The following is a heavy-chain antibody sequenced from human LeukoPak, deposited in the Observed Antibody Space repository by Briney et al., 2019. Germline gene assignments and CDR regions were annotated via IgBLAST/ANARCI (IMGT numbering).Heavy chain of an antibody. Sequence: SETLSLTCTVSGGSISSYYWSWIRQPPGKGLEWIGYIYYSGSTNYNPSLKSRVTISVDTSKNQFSLKLSSVTAADTAVYYCARERRKRMVRGVFSTDAFDIWGQGTMVTVSS. CDR1: GGSISSYY. V-gene: IGHV4-59*12. CDR2: IYYSGST. J-gene: IGHJ3*02. D-gene: IGHD3-10*01. CDR3: ARERRKRMVRGVFSTDAFDI.